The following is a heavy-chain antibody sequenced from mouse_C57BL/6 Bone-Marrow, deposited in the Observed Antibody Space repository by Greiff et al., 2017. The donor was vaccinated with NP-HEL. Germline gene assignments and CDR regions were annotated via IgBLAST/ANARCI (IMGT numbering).Heavy chain of an antibody. J-gene: IGHJ3*01. CDR1: GYTFTSYW. CDR3: AREKVLYYDYFFAY. CDR2: IDPSDSYT. Sequence: QVQLQQPGAELVRPGTSVKLSCKASGYTFTSYWMHWVKQRPGQGLEWIGVIDPSDSYTNYNQKFKGKATLTVDTSSITAYMQLSSLTSEDSAVYYCAREKVLYYDYFFAYWGQGTLVTVSA. V-gene: IGHV1-59*01. D-gene: IGHD2-4*01.